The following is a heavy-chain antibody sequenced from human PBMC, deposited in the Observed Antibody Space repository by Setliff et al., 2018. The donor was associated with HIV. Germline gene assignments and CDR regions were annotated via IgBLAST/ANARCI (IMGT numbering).Heavy chain of an antibody. Sequence: PGGSLRLSCAAARFSFSSYAMSWVRQAPGKGLEWVSVISGSGGKTDYADSVKGVFVISRDNSKNTLYLQMNSLRAEDTALYHCARDPPPYWHDSSAYYFSSYFDYWGQGTLVTVSS. CDR3: ARDPPPYWHDSSAYYFSSYFDY. J-gene: IGHJ4*02. CDR1: RFSFSSYA. D-gene: IGHD3-22*01. CDR2: ISGSGGKT. V-gene: IGHV3-23*01.